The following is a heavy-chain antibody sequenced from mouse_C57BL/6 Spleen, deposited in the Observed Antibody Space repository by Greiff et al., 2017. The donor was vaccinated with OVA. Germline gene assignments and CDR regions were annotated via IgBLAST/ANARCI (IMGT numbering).Heavy chain of an antibody. J-gene: IGHJ4*01. CDR2: IDPSDSET. CDR3: ARQVYYSNYYAMDY. D-gene: IGHD2-5*01. Sequence: QVQLQQPGAELVRPGSSVKLSCKASGYTFTSYWMHWVKQRPIQGLEWIGNIDPSDSETHYNQKFKDKATLTVDKSSSTAYMQLSSLTSEDSAVYYCARQVYYSNYYAMDYWGQVTSVTVSS. V-gene: IGHV1-52*01. CDR1: GYTFTSYW.